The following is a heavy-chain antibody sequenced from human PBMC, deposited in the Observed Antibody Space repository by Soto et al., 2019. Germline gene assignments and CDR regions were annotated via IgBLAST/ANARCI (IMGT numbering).Heavy chain of an antibody. CDR2: ISESGDTT. Sequence: GGSLRLSCAASGFTFSSYGLNWVRQAPGKGLEWVSVISESGDTTYYADSVKGRFTISRDNSKNTLYLQMSSLRAEDTAVYYCGGVSVGSWGQGTLVTVPQ. CDR3: GGVSVGS. V-gene: IGHV3-23*01. J-gene: IGHJ5*02. D-gene: IGHD6-19*01. CDR1: GFTFSSYG.